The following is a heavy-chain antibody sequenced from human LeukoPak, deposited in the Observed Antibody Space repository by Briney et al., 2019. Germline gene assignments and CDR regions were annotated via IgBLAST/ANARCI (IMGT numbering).Heavy chain of an antibody. CDR2: ISDGGST. J-gene: IGHJ3*02. Sequence: SETLSLTCTVSGGSIWTSDYYWGCIRQFPGKGLEWIRTISDGGSTYYNPSLESRVIISVDTSKNQFSLKLSSVTAADTAVYYCVRHCCSTPSKRTFDIWGQGTLVTVSS. CDR3: VRHCCSTPSKRTFDI. CDR1: GGSIWTSDYY. V-gene: IGHV4-39*01. D-gene: IGHD2-2*01.